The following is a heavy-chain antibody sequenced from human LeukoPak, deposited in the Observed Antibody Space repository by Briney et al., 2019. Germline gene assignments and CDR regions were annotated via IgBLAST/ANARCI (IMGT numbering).Heavy chain of an antibody. D-gene: IGHD3-10*02. CDR2: IIPIFGTA. CDR3: ALFGESDY. CDR1: GDTFSSYA. V-gene: IGHV1-69*13. Sequence: SVKVSCKASGDTFSSYAISWVRQAPGQGLEWMGGIIPIFGTANYAQKFQGRVTITADESMSTAYMEVSSLRSEDTAVYYCALFGESDYWGQGTLVTVSS. J-gene: IGHJ4*02.